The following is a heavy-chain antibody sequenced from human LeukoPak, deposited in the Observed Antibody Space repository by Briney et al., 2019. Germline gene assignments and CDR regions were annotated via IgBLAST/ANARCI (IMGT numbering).Heavy chain of an antibody. J-gene: IGHJ4*02. CDR2: IYSGGST. V-gene: IGHV3-66*02. Sequence: PSETLSLTCAVYGGSFSGYYWSWVRQAPGKGLEWVSVIYSGGSTYYADSVKGRFTISRDNSKNTLYLQMNSLRAEDTAVYYCARALAVADYYFDYWGQGTLVTVSS. CDR1: GGSFSGYY. CDR3: ARALAVADYYFDY. D-gene: IGHD6-19*01.